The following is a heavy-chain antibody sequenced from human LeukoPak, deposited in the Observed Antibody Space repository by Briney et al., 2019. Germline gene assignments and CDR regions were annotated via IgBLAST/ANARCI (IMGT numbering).Heavy chain of an antibody. V-gene: IGHV1-69*05. Sequence: GASVKVSCKASGGTFSSYAISWVRQAPGQGLEWMGGIIPIFGTANYAQKFQGRVTITTDESTSTAYMELSSLRSEDTAVYYCARDGPHYDSSGYPPYYYYYYMDVWGKGTTVTVSS. CDR3: ARDGPHYDSSGYPPYYYYYYMDV. J-gene: IGHJ6*03. CDR1: GGTFSSYA. D-gene: IGHD3-22*01. CDR2: IIPIFGTA.